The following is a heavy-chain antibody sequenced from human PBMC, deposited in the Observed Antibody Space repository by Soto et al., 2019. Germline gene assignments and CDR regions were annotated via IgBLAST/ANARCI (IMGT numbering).Heavy chain of an antibody. V-gene: IGHV4-31*03. Sequence: SETLSLTCTVSGGSISSGGYYWSWIRQHPGKGLEWIGYIYYSGSTYYNPSLKSRVTISVDTSKNQFSLKLSSVTAADTAVYYCARLDFWSGYYSVPDVWGQGTLVTVSS. D-gene: IGHD3-3*01. J-gene: IGHJ4*02. CDR2: IYYSGST. CDR1: GGSISSGGYY. CDR3: ARLDFWSGYYSVPDV.